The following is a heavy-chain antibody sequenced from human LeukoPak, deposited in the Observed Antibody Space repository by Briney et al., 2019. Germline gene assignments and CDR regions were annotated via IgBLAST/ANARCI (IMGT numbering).Heavy chain of an antibody. Sequence: GGSLRLSCAASGFTFSSYSMNWVRPAPGKGLEWVSSISSSSSYIYYADSVKGRFTISRDNAKNSLYLQMNSLRAEDTAVYYCASRYCSGGSCLVYWGQGTLVTVSS. CDR2: ISSSSSYI. V-gene: IGHV3-21*01. CDR1: GFTFSSYS. D-gene: IGHD2-15*01. CDR3: ASRYCSGGSCLVY. J-gene: IGHJ4*02.